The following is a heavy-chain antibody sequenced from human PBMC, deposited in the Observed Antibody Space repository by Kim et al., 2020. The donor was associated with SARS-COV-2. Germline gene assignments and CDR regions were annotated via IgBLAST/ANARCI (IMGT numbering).Heavy chain of an antibody. Sequence: QKFQGRVTITADESTSTAYMELSSLRSEDTAVYYCARDRGYCSGGSCFHPWGQGTLVTVSS. CDR3: ARDRGYCSGGSCFHP. J-gene: IGHJ5*02. V-gene: IGHV1-69*01. D-gene: IGHD2-15*01.